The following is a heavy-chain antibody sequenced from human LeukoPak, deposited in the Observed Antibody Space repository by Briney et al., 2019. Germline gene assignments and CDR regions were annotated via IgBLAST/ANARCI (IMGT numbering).Heavy chain of an antibody. CDR2: INPSGGGT. J-gene: IGHJ4*02. CDR3: ARVSESGDTALVSDY. V-gene: IGHV1-46*01. D-gene: IGHD5-18*01. Sequence: ASVKVSCKVSGSTFTNYYMHWVRQAPGQGLEWMGIINPSGGGTTYAQKFQGRVTMTRDTSTTTVYMELSSLRSEDTAVYYYARVSESGDTALVSDYWGQGTLVTVSS. CDR1: GSTFTNYY.